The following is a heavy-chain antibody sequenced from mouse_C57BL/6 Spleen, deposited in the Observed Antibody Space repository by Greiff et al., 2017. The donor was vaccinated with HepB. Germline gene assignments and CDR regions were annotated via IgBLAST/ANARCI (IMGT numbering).Heavy chain of an antibody. CDR1: GFNIKDDY. V-gene: IGHV14-4*01. Sequence: EVQLQQSGAELVRPGASVKLSCTASGFNIKDDYMHWVKQRPEQGLEWIGWIDPENGDTEYASKFQGQATITADTSSNTAYLQLSSLTSEDTAVYYCTTWDGPYAMDNGGQGTSVTVSS. CDR3: TTWDGPYAMDN. J-gene: IGHJ4*01. D-gene: IGHD2-3*01. CDR2: IDPENGDT.